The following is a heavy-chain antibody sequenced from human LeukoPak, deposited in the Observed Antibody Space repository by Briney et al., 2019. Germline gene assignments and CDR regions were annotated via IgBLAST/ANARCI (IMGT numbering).Heavy chain of an antibody. Sequence: PGGSLRLSCAASGFIFSNYWMSWVRQAPGKGPEWVGDIKTDGSGKYYVGSVKGRFTISRDNAKNSLYLQMNSLRAEDTAVYYCARDSLIQYGSGSYWGFDYWGQGILVTVSS. D-gene: IGHD3-10*01. CDR2: IKTDGSGK. CDR1: GFIFSNYW. V-gene: IGHV3-7*03. J-gene: IGHJ4*02. CDR3: ARDSLIQYGSGSYWGFDY.